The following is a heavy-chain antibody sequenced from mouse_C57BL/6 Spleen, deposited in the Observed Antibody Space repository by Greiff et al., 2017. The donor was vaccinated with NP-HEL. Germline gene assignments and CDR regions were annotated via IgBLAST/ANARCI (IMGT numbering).Heavy chain of an antibody. D-gene: IGHD3-2*02. J-gene: IGHJ2*01. V-gene: IGHV1-69*01. CDR3: ATTAQSLYYFDY. CDR2: IDPSDSYT. Sequence: VQLQQSGAELVMPGASVKLSCKASGYTFTSYCMHWVKQRPGQGLEWIGEIDPSDSYTNYNQKFKGKSTLTVDKSSSTAYMQLSSLTSEDSAVYYCATTAQSLYYFDYWGQGTTLTVSS. CDR1: GYTFTSYC.